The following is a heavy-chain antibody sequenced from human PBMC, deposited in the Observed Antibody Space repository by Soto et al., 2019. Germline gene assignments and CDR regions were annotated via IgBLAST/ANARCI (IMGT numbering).Heavy chain of an antibody. J-gene: IGHJ4*02. CDR3: ANDVVTEYFDFGTAYHPPLEY. V-gene: IGHV3-23*01. CDR2: ITNSGGTT. D-gene: IGHD3-3*01. CDR1: EFTFSTSA. Sequence: EVQLLESGGGLVQPGGSLRLSCEASEFTFSTSAMTWVRQAPGKGLEWVSSITNSGGTTYYADSVKGRFTISRDTSQNTLYLHMNSLTAADTAMYYCANDVVTEYFDFGTAYHPPLEYWGQGTLVTVSA.